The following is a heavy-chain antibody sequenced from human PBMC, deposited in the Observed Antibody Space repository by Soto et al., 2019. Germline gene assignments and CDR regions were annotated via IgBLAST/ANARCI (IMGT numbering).Heavy chain of an antibody. CDR3: AKDLVTMGWEYSVH. J-gene: IGHJ4*02. CDR2: ISSHGRHK. Sequence: KLMQSGGGVVQPGESLRLSCAASGFTLSSFAIHWVRQAPGKGLEWVAVISSHGRHKYYADSLKDRFTISRDNSNNPVALEGAGLRPEDTAGYSCAKDLVTMGWEYSVHWGQRTRVTVTS. D-gene: IGHD2-21*02. V-gene: IGHV3-30*18. CDR1: GFTLSSFA.